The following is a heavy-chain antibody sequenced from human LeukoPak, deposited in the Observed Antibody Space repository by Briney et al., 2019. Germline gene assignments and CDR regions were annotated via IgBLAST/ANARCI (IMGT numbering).Heavy chain of an antibody. CDR2: INHSGST. Sequence: SETLSLTCAVYGGSFSGYYWSWIRQPPGKGLEWIGEINHSGSTNYNPSLKSRVTISVDTSKNQFSLKLSSVTAADTAVYYCARGRIGYYYDSSGYYRYWGQGTLVTVSS. D-gene: IGHD3-22*01. CDR3: ARGRIGYYYDSSGYYRY. CDR1: GGSFSGYY. V-gene: IGHV4-34*01. J-gene: IGHJ4*02.